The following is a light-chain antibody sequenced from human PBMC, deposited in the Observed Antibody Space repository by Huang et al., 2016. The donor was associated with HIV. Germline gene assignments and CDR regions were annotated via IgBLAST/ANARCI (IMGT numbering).Light chain of an antibody. J-gene: IGKJ1*01. CDR3: QHYNNWPWWT. Sequence: EVVMTQSPAILSVSPGERATLSCRASQSVTSNLAWYQQKPGQAPRLLISSASTRATGIPARFSGSGSVTEFTLTISSLQSEDFAVYYCQHYNNWPWWTFGQGTKVEIK. CDR1: QSVTSN. CDR2: SAS. V-gene: IGKV3-15*01.